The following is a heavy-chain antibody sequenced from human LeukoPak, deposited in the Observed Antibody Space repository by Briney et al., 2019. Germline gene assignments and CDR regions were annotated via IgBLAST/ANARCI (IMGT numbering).Heavy chain of an antibody. V-gene: IGHV3-23*01. CDR1: GFSFSNYA. J-gene: IGHJ4*02. Sequence: GGSVRLSCAASGFSFSNYAMTWVRQAPGKGLEWVSGINGSGGSPWYADSVKVRFTISRANSKNMIYLQMSSLRAEDTALYYCAKAPRHDLAGFYFDYWGQGTLVTVSS. CDR2: INGSGGSP. CDR3: AKAPRHDLAGFYFDY. D-gene: IGHD3-3*01.